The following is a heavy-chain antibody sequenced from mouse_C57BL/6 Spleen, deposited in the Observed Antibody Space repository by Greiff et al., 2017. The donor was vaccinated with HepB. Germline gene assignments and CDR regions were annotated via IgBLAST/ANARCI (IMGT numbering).Heavy chain of an antibody. Sequence: QVQLQQPGAELVRPGSSVKLSCKASGYTFTSYWMHWVKQRPIQGLEWIGNIDPSDSETHYNQKFKDKATLTVDKSSSTAYMQRSSLTSEDSAVYYCARRGYDSFDYWGQGTTLTVSS. D-gene: IGHD2-4*01. V-gene: IGHV1-52*01. CDR1: GYTFTSYW. J-gene: IGHJ2*01. CDR2: IDPSDSET. CDR3: ARRGYDSFDY.